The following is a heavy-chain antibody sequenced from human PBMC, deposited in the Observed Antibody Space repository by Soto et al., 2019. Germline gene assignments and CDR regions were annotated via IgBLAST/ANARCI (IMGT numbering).Heavy chain of an antibody. CDR3: GIGQAVAGTFDY. V-gene: IGHV6-1*01. Sequence: QVQLQQSGPGLVKPSQTLSLTCAISGDSVSSNSAAWNWIMQSPSRGLEWLGRTYYRSKWYNDYAESVKSRITIIQDTSKNQFSLQLNSVYPEDTAVYYCGIGQAVAGTFDYWGQGTLVTVSS. CDR1: GDSVSSNSAA. J-gene: IGHJ4*02. CDR2: TYYRSKWYN. D-gene: IGHD6-19*01.